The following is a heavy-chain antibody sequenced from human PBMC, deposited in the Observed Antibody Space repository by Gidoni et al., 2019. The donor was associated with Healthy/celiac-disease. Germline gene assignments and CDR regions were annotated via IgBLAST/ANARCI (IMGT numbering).Heavy chain of an antibody. CDR1: GGSISSYY. Sequence: QVQLQESGPGLVKPSETLSLTCTVSGGSISSYYWSWIRQPAGKGLEWIGLIYTSGSTNYSPSLKSRVTMSVDTSKNQFSLKLSSVTAADTAVYYCARVFDYGHYLIPFDIWGQGTVVTVSS. V-gene: IGHV4-4*07. CDR3: ARVFDYGHYLIPFDI. CDR2: IYTSGST. D-gene: IGHD4-17*01. J-gene: IGHJ3*02.